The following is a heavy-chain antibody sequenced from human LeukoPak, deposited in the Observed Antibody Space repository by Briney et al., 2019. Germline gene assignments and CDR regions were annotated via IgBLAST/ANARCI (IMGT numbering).Heavy chain of an antibody. CDR3: ARGGSIVGATVIFDY. D-gene: IGHD1-26*01. V-gene: IGHV1-46*01. J-gene: IGHJ4*02. CDR1: GYTFTSCY. Sequence: ASVKVSCKASGYTFTSCYMHWVRQAPGQGLEWMGIINPSGGSTSYAQKFQGRVTMTRDTSTSTVYMELSSLRSEDTAVYYCARGGSIVGATVIFDYWGQGTLVAVSS. CDR2: INPSGGST.